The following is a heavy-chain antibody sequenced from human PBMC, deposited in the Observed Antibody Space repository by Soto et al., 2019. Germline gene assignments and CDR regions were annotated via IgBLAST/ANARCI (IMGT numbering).Heavy chain of an antibody. D-gene: IGHD1-1*01. Sequence: GASVKVSCKASGYIFTSLAMHWVRQAPGQRLEWMGWINPGNGNTKYSQSFQGRVTITRDTSASTAYMELSSLRSEDTAVYFCARYLDAYNSPGYWGQGTLDTVSS. CDR1: GYIFTSLA. CDR3: ARYLDAYNSPGY. CDR2: INPGNGNT. J-gene: IGHJ4*02. V-gene: IGHV1-3*01.